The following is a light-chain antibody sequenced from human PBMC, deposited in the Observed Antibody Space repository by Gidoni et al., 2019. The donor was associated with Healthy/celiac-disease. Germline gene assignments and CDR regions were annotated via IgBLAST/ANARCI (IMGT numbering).Light chain of an antibody. CDR3: QQSYSTSWT. J-gene: IGKJ1*01. CDR1: QSISSY. CDR2: AAS. V-gene: IGKV1-39*01. Sequence: DIQMTQSPSSLSASVGDRVTITCRASQSISSYLNWYLQKPGKAPKLLIYAASSLQSGVPSRFSGSGSGTDFTLTISSLQPEDFATYYCQQSYSTSWTFGPXTKVELK.